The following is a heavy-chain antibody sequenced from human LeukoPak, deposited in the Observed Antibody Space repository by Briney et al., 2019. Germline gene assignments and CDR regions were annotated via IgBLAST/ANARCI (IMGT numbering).Heavy chain of an antibody. D-gene: IGHD2-2*03. CDR3: ATYRVHGY. Sequence: GGSLRLSCAASGFTFSSYWMSWARQVPGKGLEWVANIKQDGSEKYYVDSVKGRFIISRDNADNSLSLQMNSLRVEDTAVYYCATYRVHGYWGQGTLVTVSP. V-gene: IGHV3-7*03. CDR2: IKQDGSEK. CDR1: GFTFSSYW. J-gene: IGHJ4*02.